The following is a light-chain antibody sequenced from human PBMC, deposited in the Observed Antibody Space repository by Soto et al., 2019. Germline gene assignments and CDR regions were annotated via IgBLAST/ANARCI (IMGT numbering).Light chain of an antibody. CDR1: QRFGSD. Sequence: EIVMTQSPATLYVSPGESATLSCRAIQRFGSDLACYQQKPGQDPRLLIYRASSRATGIQARSSGSGSGTEFTLTFSSLQAEDIAVYYCQQYKNWPPYSFGPWTKLEIK. CDR2: RAS. J-gene: IGKJ2*03. CDR3: QQYKNWPPYS. V-gene: IGKV3-15*01.